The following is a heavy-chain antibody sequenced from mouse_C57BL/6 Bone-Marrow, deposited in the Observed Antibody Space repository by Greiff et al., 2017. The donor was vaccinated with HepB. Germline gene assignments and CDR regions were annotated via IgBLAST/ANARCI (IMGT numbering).Heavy chain of an antibody. CDR2: INPDSSTI. D-gene: IGHD2-3*01. CDR3: ARLYDGYYFDY. Sequence: EVKLMESGGGLVQPGGSLKLSCAASGIAFSRYWMSWVRRAPGKGLEWIGEINPDSSTINYAPSLKDKFIISRDNAKNTLYLQMSKVRSEDTALYYCARLYDGYYFDYWGQGTTLTVSS. J-gene: IGHJ2*01. CDR1: GIAFSRYW. V-gene: IGHV4-1*01.